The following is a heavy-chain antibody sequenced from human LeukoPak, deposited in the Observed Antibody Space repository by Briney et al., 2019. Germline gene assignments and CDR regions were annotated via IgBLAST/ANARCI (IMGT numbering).Heavy chain of an antibody. CDR2: ISGSGGST. J-gene: IGHJ4*02. CDR1: GFTLSSYA. V-gene: IGHV3-23*01. CDR3: AKDRKWLVPYYFDC. D-gene: IGHD6-19*01. Sequence: PGGSLRLSCAASGFTLSSYAMSSVRQAPGKGLGWVSAISGSGGSTYYADSVKGRFTISRDNTKNTLYLQMNCLRAEETAVYYCAKDRKWLVPYYFDCWGQGTLVTVSS.